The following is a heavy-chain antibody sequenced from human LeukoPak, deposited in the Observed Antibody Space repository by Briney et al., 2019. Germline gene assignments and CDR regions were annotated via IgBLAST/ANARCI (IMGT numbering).Heavy chain of an antibody. CDR2: ISSSSSYI. CDR1: GFTFSSYS. D-gene: IGHD2-21*02. Sequence: PGGSLRLSCAASGFTFSSYSMNWVRQAPGRGLEWVSSISSSSSYIYYADSVKGRFTISRDNAKNSLYLQMNSLRAEDTAVYYCARDSIVVVTAMNPGVDYWGQGTLVTVSS. CDR3: ARDSIVVVTAMNPGVDY. V-gene: IGHV3-21*01. J-gene: IGHJ4*02.